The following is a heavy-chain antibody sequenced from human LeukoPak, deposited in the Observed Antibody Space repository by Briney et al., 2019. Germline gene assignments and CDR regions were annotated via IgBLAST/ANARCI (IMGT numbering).Heavy chain of an antibody. D-gene: IGHD1-26*01. CDR3: AKDLLMGTTYAFDI. CDR2: ISGSGSST. CDR1: GFIFSTYA. J-gene: IGHJ3*02. Sequence: GGSLRLSCAASGFIFSTYAMSWVRQAPGKGLEWVSGISGSGSSTYYGDSVKGRFTISRDNSKNTLYPQLNSLRAEDTALYYCAKDLLMGTTYAFDIWGQGTMVTVSS. V-gene: IGHV3-23*01.